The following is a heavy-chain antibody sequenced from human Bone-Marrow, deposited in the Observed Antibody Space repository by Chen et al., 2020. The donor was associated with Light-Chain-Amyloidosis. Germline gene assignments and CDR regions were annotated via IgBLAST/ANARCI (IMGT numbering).Heavy chain of an antibody. CDR1: GFTFDDFA. D-gene: IGHD1-1*01. V-gene: IGHV3-9*01. CDR2: ISWNSGIM. J-gene: IGHJ6*03. Sequence: EAQLVESGGGLVQPGRSLSISCAASGFTFDDFAMHWVRQAPGKGLEWVSGISWNSGIMGYAESVRGRFNISRDNAKNSLDLQMNSLRPEDTALYYCVKSFAPHWYYMDVWGKGTSVTVSS. CDR3: VKSFAPHWYYMDV.